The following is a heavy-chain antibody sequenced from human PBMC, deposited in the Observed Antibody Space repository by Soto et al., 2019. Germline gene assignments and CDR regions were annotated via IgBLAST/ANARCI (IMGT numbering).Heavy chain of an antibody. D-gene: IGHD4-17*01. Sequence: QVQLMQSGAEVRKPGASVRLSCKASGYTFTNCYLHWVRQAPGQGLEWMGIINPNDGSTTYTQKFQGRVTMTRDTSTSTVYMELGSLRSEDTAVYFCARDLPTVLTLSPTYYGMDVWGQGTTVTVSS. CDR1: GYTFTNCY. J-gene: IGHJ6*02. CDR3: ARDLPTVLTLSPTYYGMDV. CDR2: INPNDGST. V-gene: IGHV1-46*03.